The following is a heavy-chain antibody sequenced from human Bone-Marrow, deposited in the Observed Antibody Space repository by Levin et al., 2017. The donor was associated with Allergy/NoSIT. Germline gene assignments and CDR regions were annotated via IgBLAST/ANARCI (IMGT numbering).Heavy chain of an antibody. CDR1: GSTFSSYD. Sequence: GGSLRLSCAASGSTFSSYDMNWVRQAPGKGLEWVSSISTAGRSIYYAASVKGRFTISRDNAEKSLYLQITSLRVDDTAVYFCTRGDILTGSAGFDVWGRGTMVTVS. D-gene: IGHD3-9*01. V-gene: IGHV3-48*03. J-gene: IGHJ3*01. CDR3: TRGDILTGSAGFDV. CDR2: ISTAGRSI.